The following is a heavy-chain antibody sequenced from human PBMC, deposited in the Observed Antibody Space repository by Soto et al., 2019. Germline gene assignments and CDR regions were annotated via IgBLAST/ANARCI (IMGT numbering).Heavy chain of an antibody. CDR1: GCTFSSYA. CDR2: VSGSGTIT. J-gene: IGHJ4*02. Sequence: PVGSRRISCAASGCTFSSYAMNWVRQAPGKGLEWVAEVSGSGTITYYAPSVKGRFTISSDSSKHTFYLQMYSLRAEDTAISYCATSLSGLLSFGDFNYWGQGALVTVSS. CDR3: ATSLSGLLSFGDFNY. V-gene: IGHV3-23*01. D-gene: IGHD2-15*01.